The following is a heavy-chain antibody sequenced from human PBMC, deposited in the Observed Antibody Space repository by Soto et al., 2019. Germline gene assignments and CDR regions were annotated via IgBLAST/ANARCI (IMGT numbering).Heavy chain of an antibody. CDR3: ASGPSQTAMDV. CDR1: GGSISNYY. V-gene: IGHV4-59*01. Sequence: QVQLQESGPGLVKPSETLSLTCTVSGGSISNYYWNWIRQPPGKGLEWIGYFFYSGSTNYNPSLKSRVTMSVDTSKNQLSLKLSSVTAADTAVYFCASGPSQTAMDVWGQGTTVTVSS. CDR2: FFYSGST. D-gene: IGHD2-21*02. J-gene: IGHJ6*02.